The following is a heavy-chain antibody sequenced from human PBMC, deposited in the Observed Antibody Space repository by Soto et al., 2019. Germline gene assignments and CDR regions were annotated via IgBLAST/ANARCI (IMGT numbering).Heavy chain of an antibody. J-gene: IGHJ4*02. V-gene: IGHV4-28*01. CDR2: IYHSGTT. CDR3: ARREIQGPIDY. Sequence: QVQLQESGPGLVKPSDTLSLTCAVSGYSISSSNWWGWIRQPPGKGLEWIGYIYHSGTTYYNPSLKSRVTMSVDTSNNQFSLKLTSVTAVDTAVYYCARREIQGPIDYWGQGTLVTVSS. CDR1: GYSISSSNW. D-gene: IGHD1-26*01.